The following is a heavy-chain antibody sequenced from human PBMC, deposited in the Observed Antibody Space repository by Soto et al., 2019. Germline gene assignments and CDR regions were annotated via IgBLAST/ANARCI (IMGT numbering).Heavy chain of an antibody. D-gene: IGHD3-22*01. CDR1: GFTFSSYG. V-gene: IGHV3-33*01. J-gene: IGHJ4*02. Sequence: GGSLRLSCAASGFTFSSYGMHWVRQAPGKGLEWVAVIWYDGSNKYYANSVKGRFTVSRANSKNTLYMQRNSLRAEDTAVYYCARDSYYYDSSGFRRDYFDYWGQGTLVTVSS. CDR2: IWYDGSNK. CDR3: ARDSYYYDSSGFRRDYFDY.